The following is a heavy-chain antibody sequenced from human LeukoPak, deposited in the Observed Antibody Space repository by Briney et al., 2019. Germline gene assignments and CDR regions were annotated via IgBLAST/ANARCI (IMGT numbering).Heavy chain of an antibody. Sequence: GGSLTLSCAASGFTFSSYGMHWVRQAPGKGLEWVAFIRYDGSNKYYADSVKGRFTISRDNSKNTLYLQMNSLRAEDTAVYYCAKDSTYYYDSSGYYYNDYWGQGTLVTVSS. CDR1: GFTFSSYG. J-gene: IGHJ4*02. CDR3: AKDSTYYYDSSGYYYNDY. D-gene: IGHD3-22*01. CDR2: IRYDGSNK. V-gene: IGHV3-30*02.